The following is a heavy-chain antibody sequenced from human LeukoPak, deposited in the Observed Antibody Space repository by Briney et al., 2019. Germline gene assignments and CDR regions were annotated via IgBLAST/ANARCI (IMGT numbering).Heavy chain of an antibody. V-gene: IGHV5-51*01. Sequence: GESLKISCKGSGYTFTTYWIGWVRQIPGKGLEWMEIIYPGDSEPSYSPSFQGQVTISADTSISTANLQWSSLKASDSAMYYCVRHGLGSSWFGFDNWGQGTLVTVSS. J-gene: IGHJ4*02. CDR3: VRHGLGSSWFGFDN. CDR1: GYTFTTYW. D-gene: IGHD6-13*01. CDR2: IYPGDSEP.